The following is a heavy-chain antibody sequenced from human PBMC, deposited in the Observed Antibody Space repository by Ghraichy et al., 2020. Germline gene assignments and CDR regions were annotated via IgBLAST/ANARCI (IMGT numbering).Heavy chain of an antibody. CDR3: AREGHSSTWYDWFFDL. J-gene: IGHJ2*01. D-gene: IGHD6-13*01. V-gene: IGHV3-13*05. Sequence: GESLNISCAASGFTFSNYDFHWVRQAPGKGLEWVSAIGTGGDQYYPGSVQGRFSISRENAKNSLYLQMNSLRAGDTAVYYCAREGHSSTWYDWFFDLWGRGTLVTVSS. CDR1: GFTFSNYD. CDR2: IGTGGDQ.